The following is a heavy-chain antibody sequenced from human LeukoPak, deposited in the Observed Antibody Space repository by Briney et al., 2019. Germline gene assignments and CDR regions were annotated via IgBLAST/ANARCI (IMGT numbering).Heavy chain of an antibody. V-gene: IGHV3-23*01. CDR3: AKDGAQYSSGPECDP. Sequence: PGGSLRLSCAASGLHFSGTAMSWVRQAPGKGLEWVSAISRDGMNAYYADSVKGRFTISRDNSKKTVSLEMSSLTAADTGVYYCAKDGAQYSSGPECDPRGQGALVTVSS. J-gene: IGHJ5*02. D-gene: IGHD6-19*01. CDR1: GLHFSGTA. CDR2: ISRDGMNA.